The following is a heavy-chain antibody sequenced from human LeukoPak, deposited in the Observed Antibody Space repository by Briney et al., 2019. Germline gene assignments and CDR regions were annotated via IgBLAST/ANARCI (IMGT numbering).Heavy chain of an antibody. CDR2: IYYSGST. CDR1: GGSISSYY. CDR3: ARDKRGYDILTGYYSQGWFDP. J-gene: IGHJ5*02. V-gene: IGHV4-59*01. D-gene: IGHD3-9*01. Sequence: SETLSLTCTVSGGSISSYYWSWIRQPPGKGLEWIGYIYYSGSTNYNPSLKSRVTISVDTSKNQFSLKLSSATAADTAVYYCARDKRGYDILTGYYSQGWFDPWGQGTLVTVSS.